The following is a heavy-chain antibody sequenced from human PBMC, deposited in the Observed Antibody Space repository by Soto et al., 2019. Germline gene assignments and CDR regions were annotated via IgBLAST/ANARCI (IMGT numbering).Heavy chain of an antibody. CDR2: ISPDGHYI. V-gene: IGHV3-21*01. Sequence: EVQVVESGGGLVKPGGSLRLSCAASGLTFSTYSMNWVRRAPGKGLEWVSSISPDGHYIYYADSVRGRFTTSRDNAWNSLYLQMNSLRADDTAVYYCAGSNGNTWSPFDSWGQGTLVTVSS. CDR3: AGSNGNTWSPFDS. CDR1: GLTFSTYS. J-gene: IGHJ4*02. D-gene: IGHD6-13*01.